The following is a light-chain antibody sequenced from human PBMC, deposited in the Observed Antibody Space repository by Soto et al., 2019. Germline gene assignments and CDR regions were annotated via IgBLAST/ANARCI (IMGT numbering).Light chain of an antibody. CDR3: SSYTSSSTYV. J-gene: IGLJ1*01. V-gene: IGLV2-14*01. Sequence: QSALTQTASVSGSPGQSITISCTGTSSDVGGYNYVSWYQQYPDKAPKLMIYDVNNRPSGVSNRFSGSKSVNTASLTISGLQAEDEADYYCSSYTSSSTYVFGTGTKLTVL. CDR1: SSDVGGYNY. CDR2: DVN.